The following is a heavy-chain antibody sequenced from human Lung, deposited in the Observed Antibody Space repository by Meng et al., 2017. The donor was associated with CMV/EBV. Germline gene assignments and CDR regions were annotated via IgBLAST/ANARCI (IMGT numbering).Heavy chain of an antibody. CDR3: ARGGNFDP. V-gene: IGHV7-4-1*02. D-gene: IGHD2/OR15-2a*01. CDR1: GYTFSTYT. Sequence: QVKLVQSWSELKKPGASVKVSCKASGYTFSTYTINWVRQAHGRGLEWMGWISTNTGTPTYTQGFTGRFVFSLDTSVSTAYLQISGLKAEDTAVYYCARGGNFDPWGQGTLVTVSS. CDR2: ISTNTGTP. J-gene: IGHJ5*02.